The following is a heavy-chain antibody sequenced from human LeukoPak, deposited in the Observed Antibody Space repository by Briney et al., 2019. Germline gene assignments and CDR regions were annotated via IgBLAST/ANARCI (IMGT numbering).Heavy chain of an antibody. V-gene: IGHV4-59*01. Sequence: PSETLSLTCTVSGGSISSYYWSWIRQPPGKGLEWIGYIYYSGSTNYNPSLKSRVTISVDTSKNQFSLKLSSVTAADTAVYYCARAGVMVYATYNWFDPWGQGTLVTVSS. CDR3: ARAGVMVYATYNWFDP. D-gene: IGHD2-8*01. J-gene: IGHJ5*02. CDR2: IYYSGST. CDR1: GGSISSYY.